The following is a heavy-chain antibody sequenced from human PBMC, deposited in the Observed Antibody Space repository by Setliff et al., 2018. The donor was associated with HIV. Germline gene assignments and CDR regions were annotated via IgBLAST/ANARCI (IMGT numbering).Heavy chain of an antibody. D-gene: IGHD3-16*02. CDR2: FYHSGST. Sequence: SETLSLTCAVSGYSITSDYYWGWIRQPPGKGLEWIGIFYHSGSTYYNPSLKSRVTISGDTSKNQFSLKLSSVTAADTAVYYCVRAGDYVWGSYRLDYWGQGTLVTVSS. V-gene: IGHV4-38-2*01. J-gene: IGHJ4*02. CDR3: VRAGDYVWGSYRLDY. CDR1: GYSITSDYY.